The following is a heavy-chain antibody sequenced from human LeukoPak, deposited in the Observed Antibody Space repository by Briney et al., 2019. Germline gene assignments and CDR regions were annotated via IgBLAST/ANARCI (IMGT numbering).Heavy chain of an antibody. CDR3: ARGAPYGDYSFDY. J-gene: IGHJ4*02. D-gene: IGHD4-17*01. V-gene: IGHV4-4*02. Sequence: TSGTLSFTCAVSGGSISSSNWWSWVRQPPGKGLEWIGEIYHSGSTNYNPSLKSRVTISVDKSKNQFSLKLSSVTAADTAVYYCARGAPYGDYSFDYWGQGTLVTVSS. CDR1: GGSISSSNW. CDR2: IYHSGST.